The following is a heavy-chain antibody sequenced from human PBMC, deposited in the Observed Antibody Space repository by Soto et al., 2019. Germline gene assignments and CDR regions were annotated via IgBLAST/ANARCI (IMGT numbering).Heavy chain of an antibody. V-gene: IGHV3-48*02. J-gene: IGHJ4*02. Sequence: PVGSLRLSCAASGFNFNSYTINWVRQAPGKGLEWVSYISSSSSTIYYADSVKGRFTISRDNAKNSLYLQMNSLRDEDTAVYYCARAAHDYGDYLDYWGQGTLVTVSS. CDR3: ARAAHDYGDYLDY. D-gene: IGHD4-17*01. CDR2: ISSSSSTI. CDR1: GFNFNSYT.